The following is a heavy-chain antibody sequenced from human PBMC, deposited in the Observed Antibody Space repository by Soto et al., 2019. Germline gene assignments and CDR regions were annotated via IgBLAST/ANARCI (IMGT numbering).Heavy chain of an antibody. V-gene: IGHV3-11*01. D-gene: IGHD3-22*01. CDR3: ARDRGGYFRFDY. Sequence: QLQLVESGGGLVKPGGSLRLSCAASGFTFSDYYMTWIRQAPGKGLEWVAYISSSGSTRYYTDSVRGRFTISRDNAKNSLYLQMNSLRAEDTAVYFCARDRGGYFRFDYWGQGSLVTVSS. CDR1: GFTFSDYY. CDR2: ISSSGSTR. J-gene: IGHJ4*02.